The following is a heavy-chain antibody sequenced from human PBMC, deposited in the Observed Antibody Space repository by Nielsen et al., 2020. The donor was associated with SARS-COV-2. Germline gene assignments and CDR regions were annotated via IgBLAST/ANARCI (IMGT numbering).Heavy chain of an antibody. CDR2: IYYSGST. CDR3: ARHGIVGATIDY. CDR1: GGSISSSSYY. V-gene: IGHV4-39*01. D-gene: IGHD1-26*01. J-gene: IGHJ4*02. Sequence: GSLRLSCTVSGGSISSSSYYWGWIRQPPGKGLEWIGSIYYSGSTYYNPSLKSRVTISVDTSKNQFSLKLSSVTAADRAVYYCARHGIVGATIDYWGQGTLVTVSS.